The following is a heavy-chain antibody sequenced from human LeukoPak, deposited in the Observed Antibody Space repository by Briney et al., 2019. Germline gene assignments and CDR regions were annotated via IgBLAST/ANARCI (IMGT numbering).Heavy chain of an antibody. D-gene: IGHD2-2*01. CDR1: GFTFSSYS. CDR2: ISSSSSYI. Sequence: GGSLRLSCAASGFTFSSYSMNWVRQAPGKGLEWVSSISSSSSYIYYADSVKGRFTISRDNAKNSLYLQMNSLRAEDTAVYYCARGLGYCSSTSCHYYFDYWGQGTLVTVSS. CDR3: ARGLGYCSSTSCHYYFDY. J-gene: IGHJ4*02. V-gene: IGHV3-21*04.